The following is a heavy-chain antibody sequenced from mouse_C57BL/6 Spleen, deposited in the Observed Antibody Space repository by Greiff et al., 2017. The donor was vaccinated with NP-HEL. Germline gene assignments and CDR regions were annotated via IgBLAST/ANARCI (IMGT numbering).Heavy chain of an antibody. CDR1: GFTFSDYG. V-gene: IGHV5-17*01. Sequence: EVKVVESGGGLVKPGGSLKLSCAASGFTFSDYGMHWVRQAPEKGLEWVAYISSGSSTIYYADTVKGRFTISRDNAKNTLFLQMTSLRSEDTAMYYCARGWLLNYYAMDYWGQGTSVTVSS. CDR3: ARGWLLNYYAMDY. J-gene: IGHJ4*01. D-gene: IGHD2-3*01. CDR2: ISSGSSTI.